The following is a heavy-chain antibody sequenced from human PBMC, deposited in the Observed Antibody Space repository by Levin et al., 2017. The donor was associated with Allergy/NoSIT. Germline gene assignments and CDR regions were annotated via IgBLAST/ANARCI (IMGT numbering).Heavy chain of an antibody. CDR1: GFAFRNYV. CDR3: TRGGDWF. D-gene: IGHD3-16*01. V-gene: IGHV3-48*02. Sequence: GGSLRLSCAASGFAFRNYVMNWVRQAPGKGLEWISYISSDSSTILYADSVKGRFTVSRDNANNALYLHLSSLRDEDTAVYYCTRGGDWFWGRGTMVGVSS. J-gene: IGHJ3*01. CDR2: ISSDSSTI.